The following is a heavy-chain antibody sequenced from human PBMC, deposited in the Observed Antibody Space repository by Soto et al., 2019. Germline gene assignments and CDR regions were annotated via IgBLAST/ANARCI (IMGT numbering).Heavy chain of an antibody. Sequence: GESLKISCQGSGYSFSTSWIGWVRQMPGKGLEWMGIIYPGDSDTRYSPSFQGQVTISADKSISTAFLQWSSLKASDTATYYCARTTIAGIRGYFDYWGQGTLVTVSS. CDR2: IYPGDSDT. D-gene: IGHD2-21*01. V-gene: IGHV5-51*01. CDR1: GYSFSTSW. J-gene: IGHJ4*02. CDR3: ARTTIAGIRGYFDY.